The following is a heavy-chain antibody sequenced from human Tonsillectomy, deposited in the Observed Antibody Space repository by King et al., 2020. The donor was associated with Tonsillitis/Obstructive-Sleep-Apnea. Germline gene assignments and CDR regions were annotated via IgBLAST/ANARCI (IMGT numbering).Heavy chain of an antibody. CDR3: AREGYSSSSPIDY. V-gene: IGHV3-74*01. Sequence: VQLVESGGGLFQPGGSLRLSCAASGFTFSSYWMHWVRQAPGKGLVWVSRINSDGSSTSYAASVKGRFTISRDNAKNTLYLQMNSLRAEDTAVYYCAREGYSSSSPIDYWGQGTLVTVSS. J-gene: IGHJ4*02. CDR1: GFTFSSYW. D-gene: IGHD6-6*01. CDR2: INSDGSST.